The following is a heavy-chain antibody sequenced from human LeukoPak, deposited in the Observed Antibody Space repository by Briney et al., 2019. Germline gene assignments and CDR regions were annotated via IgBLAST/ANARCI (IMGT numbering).Heavy chain of an antibody. J-gene: IGHJ4*02. CDR3: AKSRDCDSTSCYRYFDY. CDR2: ISWNSNSI. V-gene: IGHV3-9*01. Sequence: GGSLRLSCAASGFTFDDYAMHWVRQAPGKGLERVLGISWNSNSIGYADSVKGRFTISRDNAKTSLYLEMNSLRAEDTALYYCAKSRDCDSTSCYRYFDYWGQGTLVTVSS. D-gene: IGHD2-2*02. CDR1: GFTFDDYA.